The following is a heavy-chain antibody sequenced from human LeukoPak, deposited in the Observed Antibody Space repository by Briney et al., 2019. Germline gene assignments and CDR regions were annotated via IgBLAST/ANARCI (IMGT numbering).Heavy chain of an antibody. D-gene: IGHD3-9*01. CDR1: GGSISSGSYY. Sequence: PSETLSLTCTVSGGSISSGSYYWSWIRQPAGKGLEWIGRIYTSGSTNYNPSLKSRVTISVDTSKNQFSLKLSSVTAADTAVYYCAREQKYYDILTGYYKTAYYFDYWGQGTLVTVSS. V-gene: IGHV4-61*02. J-gene: IGHJ4*02. CDR3: AREQKYYDILTGYYKTAYYFDY. CDR2: IYTSGST.